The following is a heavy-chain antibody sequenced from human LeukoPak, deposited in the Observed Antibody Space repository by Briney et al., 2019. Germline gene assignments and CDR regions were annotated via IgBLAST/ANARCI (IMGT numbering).Heavy chain of an antibody. V-gene: IGHV3-33*08. CDR3: APLITMIRDSYSFDY. Sequence: GGSLRLSCAASGFTFSSYGMHWVRQAPGKGLEWVAVIWYGGSNKYYADSVKGRFTISRDNSKNTLYLQMNSLRAEDTAVYYCAPLITMIRDSYSFDYWGQGTLVTVSS. J-gene: IGHJ4*02. CDR1: GFTFSSYG. D-gene: IGHD3-10*01. CDR2: IWYGGSNK.